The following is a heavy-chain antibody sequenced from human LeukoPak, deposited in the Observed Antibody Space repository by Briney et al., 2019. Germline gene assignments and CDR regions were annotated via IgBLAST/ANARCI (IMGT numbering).Heavy chain of an antibody. Sequence: SETLSLTCTVPGGSISSYYWSWIRQPPGKGLEWIGYIYYSGSTNYNPPLKSRVTISIDTSKNQFSLKLSSVTAADTAVYFCASGRWLQPQFDYWGQGTLVTVSS. D-gene: IGHD5-24*01. CDR2: IYYSGST. V-gene: IGHV4-59*01. CDR3: ASGRWLQPQFDY. J-gene: IGHJ4*02. CDR1: GGSISSYY.